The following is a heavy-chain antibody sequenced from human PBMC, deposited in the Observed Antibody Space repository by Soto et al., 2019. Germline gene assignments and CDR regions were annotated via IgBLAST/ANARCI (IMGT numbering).Heavy chain of an antibody. Sequence: SVKVSCKASGWTFSSYAISWVRQARGQGLEWMGGIIPIFGTANYAQKFQGRVTITADESTSTAYMGLSSLRSEDTAVYYCARERGYRSGPAAIALYHYYGMEVWGQGTTVTVSS. CDR2: IIPIFGTA. CDR1: GWTFSSYA. V-gene: IGHV1-69*13. D-gene: IGHD6-19*01. J-gene: IGHJ6*01. CDR3: ARERGYRSGPAAIALYHYYGMEV.